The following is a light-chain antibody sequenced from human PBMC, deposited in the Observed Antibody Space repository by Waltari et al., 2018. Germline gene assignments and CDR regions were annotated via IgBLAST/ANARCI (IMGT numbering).Light chain of an antibody. Sequence: DIQMTQSPSSLSASVGDRVTITCRASQSISSYLNWYQQNPGKAPKLRIYAASSLQSGVPSRFSGSGSGTDFTLTISSLQPEDFATYYCQQSYSTPWTFGQGTKVEIK. V-gene: IGKV1-39*01. J-gene: IGKJ1*01. CDR2: AAS. CDR1: QSISSY. CDR3: QQSYSTPWT.